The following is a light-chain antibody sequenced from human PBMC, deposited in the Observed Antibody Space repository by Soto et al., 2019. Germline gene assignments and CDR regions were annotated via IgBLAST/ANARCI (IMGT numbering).Light chain of an antibody. V-gene: IGKV3-15*01. Sequence: EVVMTRSPGTLSVSPGERATLSCRASQSISSNLAWYQQKPGQAPRLVIFGASTRATGIPAMFSGSGSGTEFTLTISSLQSEDFAVYYCQQYNNWPPITFGQGTRLEIK. CDR2: GAS. J-gene: IGKJ5*01. CDR1: QSISSN. CDR3: QQYNNWPPIT.